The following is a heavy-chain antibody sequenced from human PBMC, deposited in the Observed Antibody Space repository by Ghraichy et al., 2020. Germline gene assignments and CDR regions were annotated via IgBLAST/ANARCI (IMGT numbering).Heavy chain of an antibody. V-gene: IGHV3-74*01. CDR3: ARTRGTTTVDY. CDR1: GFTFSSYW. D-gene: IGHD1-26*01. Sequence: GGSLRLSCAASGFTFSSYWMHWVRQAPGKGLVWVSRIKNDGSSTSYADSVKGRFTISRDNAKNTLYLQMNSLRAEETAVYYCARTRGTTTVDYWGQGTLVTVSS. CDR2: IKNDGSST. J-gene: IGHJ4*02.